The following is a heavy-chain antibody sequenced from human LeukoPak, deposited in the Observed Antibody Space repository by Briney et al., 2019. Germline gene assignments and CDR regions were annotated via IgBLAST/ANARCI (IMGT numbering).Heavy chain of an antibody. V-gene: IGHV4-59*08. CDR2: IYYSGST. CDR1: GGSISSYY. CDR3: ARHERAHGPFFL. J-gene: IGHJ4*02. D-gene: IGHD1-1*01. Sequence: PSETLSLTCTVSGGSISSYYWSWIRQPPGKGLEWIGYIYYSGSTNYNPSLKSRVTISVDTSKNQFSLKLSSVTAADTAVYYCARHERAHGPFFLGGQGTLVTVSS.